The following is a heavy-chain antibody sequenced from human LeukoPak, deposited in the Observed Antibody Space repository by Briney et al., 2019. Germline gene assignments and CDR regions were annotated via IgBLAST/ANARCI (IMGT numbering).Heavy chain of an antibody. D-gene: IGHD3-22*01. Sequence: SETLSLTCAVYGGSFSGYYWSWIRQPPGKGLEWIGEINHSGSTNYNPSLKSRVTISVDRSKNQFSLKLSSVTAADTAVYYCARGSSGDAFDIWGQGTMVTVSS. CDR2: INHSGST. CDR1: GGSFSGYY. CDR3: ARGSSGDAFDI. J-gene: IGHJ3*02. V-gene: IGHV4-34*01.